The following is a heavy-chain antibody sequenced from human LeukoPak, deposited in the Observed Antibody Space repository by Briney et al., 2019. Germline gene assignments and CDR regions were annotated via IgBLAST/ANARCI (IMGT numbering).Heavy chain of an antibody. Sequence: PGGSLRLSCAASGFTFSSYSMNWVRQAPGKGLEWVSYISSSSSNIYYADSVKGRFTISRDNDKNSLYLEITSLSDVDTAVCYCARDLGFGEVYWGQGTLVTVSS. V-gene: IGHV3-48*02. CDR2: ISSSSSNI. J-gene: IGHJ4*02. CDR1: GFTFSSYS. CDR3: ARDLGFGEVY. D-gene: IGHD3-10*01.